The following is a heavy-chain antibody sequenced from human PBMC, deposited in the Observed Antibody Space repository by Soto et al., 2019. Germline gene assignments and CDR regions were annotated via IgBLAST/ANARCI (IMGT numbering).Heavy chain of an antibody. J-gene: IGHJ5*02. Sequence: QVQLVQSGAEVKKPGSSVKVSCKASGGTFSNYAISWVRQAPGQGLEWVGGIIPIFGTTNFAQKFQGRVTITADESTTTAYMELSGLRSEDTAVYYCARDGGRDGYFGNWLAPWGQGTLVTVSS. D-gene: IGHD5-12*01. CDR3: ARDGGRDGYFGNWLAP. CDR1: GGTFSNYA. CDR2: IIPIFGTT. V-gene: IGHV1-69*12.